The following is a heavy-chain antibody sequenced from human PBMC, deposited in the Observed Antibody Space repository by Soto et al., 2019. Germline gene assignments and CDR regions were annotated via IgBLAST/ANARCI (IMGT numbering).Heavy chain of an antibody. V-gene: IGHV1-18*01. J-gene: IGHJ6*02. Sequence: ASVKVSCKASGYTFTSYGISWVRQATGQGLEWMGWISGYNGNRNYAQKLQGRVTMTTDTSTGTAYMELKSLRSDDTAAYYCARDLPQQWRPRGGSYNYYGMDVWGQGTTVTVSS. D-gene: IGHD2-8*01. CDR3: ARDLPQQWRPRGGSYNYYGMDV. CDR2: ISGYNGNR. CDR1: GYTFTSYG.